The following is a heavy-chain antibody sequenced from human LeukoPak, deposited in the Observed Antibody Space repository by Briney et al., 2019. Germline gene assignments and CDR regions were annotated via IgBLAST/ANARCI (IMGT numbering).Heavy chain of an antibody. J-gene: IGHJ4*02. V-gene: IGHV1-18*01. CDR2: IGASNTNT. CDR3: GRGTYSDY. Sequence: ASVKVSCKASGYTFTDYGINWVRQAPGQGLEWMGWIGASNTNTDYPQNLQGRVTVTSDTSTSTAYMELRSLRSDDTAVYYCGRGTYSDYWGQGTLVTVSS. D-gene: IGHD1-1*01. CDR1: GYTFTDYG.